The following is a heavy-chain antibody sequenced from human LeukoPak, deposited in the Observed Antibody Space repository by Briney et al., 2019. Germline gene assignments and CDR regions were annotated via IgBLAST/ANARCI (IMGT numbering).Heavy chain of an antibody. J-gene: IGHJ3*02. CDR2: IYYSGST. V-gene: IGHV4-31*03. CDR1: GGSISSGGYY. CDR3: ARDRLYYYDSSGYRLDAFDI. D-gene: IGHD3-22*01. Sequence: SETLSLTCTVSGGSISSGGYYWSWIRQHPGKGLEWIGYIYYSGSTYYNPSLKSRVTISVDTSKNQFSLKLSSVTAADTAAYYCARDRLYYYDSSGYRLDAFDIWGQGTMVTVSS.